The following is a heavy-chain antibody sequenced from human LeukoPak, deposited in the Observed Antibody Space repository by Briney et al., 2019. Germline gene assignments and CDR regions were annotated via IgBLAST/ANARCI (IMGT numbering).Heavy chain of an antibody. V-gene: IGHV3-64*01. J-gene: IGHJ2*01. CDR2: ISNNGGST. CDR1: GFTFSSYG. D-gene: IGHD2-15*01. Sequence: GRSRRLSCAASGFTFSSYGMHWVRQAPGKGPEYISAISNNGGSTYYANSVKGRFTISRDNSKNTLYLQMGSLRAEDMAVYYCARDEGGWYFDLWGRGTLVTVSS. CDR3: ARDEGGWYFDL.